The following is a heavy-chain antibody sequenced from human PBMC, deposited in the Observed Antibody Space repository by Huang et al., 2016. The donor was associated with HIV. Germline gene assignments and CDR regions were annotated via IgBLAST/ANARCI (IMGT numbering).Heavy chain of an antibody. J-gene: IGHJ5*02. CDR2: INPSNGGT. Sequence: QEQLVQSGAEVKKPGASVKVSCEASGYIFTAYYMPWVRQAPGQGLEWMGWINPSNGGTKYAKRFQGRVTLTRDTSISTAYMELRSLTSDDTAIYYCARGPYHDFWSGSNWFDPWGQGTLVSVSS. V-gene: IGHV1-2*02. CDR3: ARGPYHDFWSGSNWFDP. CDR1: GYIFTAYY. D-gene: IGHD3-3*01.